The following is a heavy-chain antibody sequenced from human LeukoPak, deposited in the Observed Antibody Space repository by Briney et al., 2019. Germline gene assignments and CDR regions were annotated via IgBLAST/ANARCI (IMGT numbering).Heavy chain of an antibody. D-gene: IGHD5-24*01. Sequence: GASVKVSCKASGYIFTGHYMNWVRQVPGQGLEWMGRINPKTGGTNYAQNIQGRVTVTRDTSISTTYMELSRLRPDDTAVYYCARVGDGLNDAFDIWGQGTMVTVSS. CDR1: GYIFTGHY. CDR3: ARVGDGLNDAFDI. J-gene: IGHJ3*02. CDR2: INPKTGGT. V-gene: IGHV1-2*06.